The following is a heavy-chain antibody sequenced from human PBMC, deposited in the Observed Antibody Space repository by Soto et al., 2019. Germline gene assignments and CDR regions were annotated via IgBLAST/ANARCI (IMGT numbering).Heavy chain of an antibody. D-gene: IGHD6-19*01. Sequence: QVQLVESGGGVVQPGRSLRLSCAASGFTFSSYGMHWVRQAPGKGLEWVAVISYDGSNKYYADSVKGRFTISRDNSKNPLYLQMNSLRAEDTAVYYCAKDSIAVAGTNFDYWGQGTLVTVSS. J-gene: IGHJ4*02. CDR2: ISYDGSNK. V-gene: IGHV3-30*18. CDR1: GFTFSSYG. CDR3: AKDSIAVAGTNFDY.